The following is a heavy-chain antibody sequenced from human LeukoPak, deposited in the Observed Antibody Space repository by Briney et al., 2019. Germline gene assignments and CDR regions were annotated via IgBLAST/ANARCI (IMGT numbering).Heavy chain of an antibody. J-gene: IGHJ5*02. V-gene: IGHV4-38-2*02. CDR1: GYSISSGYY. Sequence: SETLSLTCAVSGYSISSGYYWGWIRQPPGKGLEWIGSIYHSGSTYYNPSLKSRVTISVDTSKNQFSLKLSSVTAADTAVYYCARDRGNNWNDVRWFDPWGQGTLVTVSS. D-gene: IGHD1-1*01. CDR3: ARDRGNNWNDVRWFDP. CDR2: IYHSGST.